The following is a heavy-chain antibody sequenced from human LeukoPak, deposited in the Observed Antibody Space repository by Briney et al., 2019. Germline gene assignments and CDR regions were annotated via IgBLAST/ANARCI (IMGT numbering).Heavy chain of an antibody. D-gene: IGHD2-2*01. CDR1: EFTFSNHW. CDR3: ARGRCIATSCVEYFQL. Sequence: GGSQRLSCAASEFTFSNHWMHWVRQAPGKGLVWVSRINGDGSTTSYADSVKGRFTISRDNAKNTLYLQMNSLRPEDAAMYYCARGRCIATSCVEYFQLWGQGTLVTVSS. V-gene: IGHV3-74*01. J-gene: IGHJ1*01. CDR2: INGDGSTT.